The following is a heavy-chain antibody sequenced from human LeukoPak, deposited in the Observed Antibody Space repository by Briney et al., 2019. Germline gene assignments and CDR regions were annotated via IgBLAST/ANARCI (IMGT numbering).Heavy chain of an antibody. J-gene: IGHJ4*02. CDR2: IYYSGST. CDR1: GGSMSSYY. Sequence: PSETLSLTCAVSGGSMSSYYWSWIRQPPGKGLEWIGYIYYSGSTKYNPSLKSRVTISVDTSKNQFSLKLSSVTAADTAVYYCARGARAGYNLEPFDYWGQGTLVTVSS. D-gene: IGHD5-24*01. CDR3: ARGARAGYNLEPFDY. V-gene: IGHV4-59*08.